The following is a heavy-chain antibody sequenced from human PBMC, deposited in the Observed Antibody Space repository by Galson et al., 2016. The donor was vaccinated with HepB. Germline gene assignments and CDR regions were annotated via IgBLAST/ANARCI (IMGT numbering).Heavy chain of an antibody. V-gene: IGHV3-48*02. D-gene: IGHD5-12*01. CDR1: GFTFSSYS. Sequence: SLRLSCAASGFTFSSYSMNWVRQAPGKGLEWISHISDSSSTILYADSVKGRFAISRDNAKNSLFLQMNSLRDEDTAVYFCATAVYGEWLRKQYFDYWGQGILVTVSS. J-gene: IGHJ4*02. CDR2: ISDSSSTI. CDR3: ATAVYGEWLRKQYFDY.